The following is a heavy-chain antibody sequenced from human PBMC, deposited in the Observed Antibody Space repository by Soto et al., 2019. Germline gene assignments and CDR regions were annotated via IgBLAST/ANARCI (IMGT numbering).Heavy chain of an antibody. CDR2: ISSSSSYI. CDR1: GFTFNSYS. J-gene: IGHJ4*02. Sequence: GGSLRLSCAASGFTFNSYSMNWVRQAPGKGLEWVSSISSSSSYIYYADSVKGRFTISRDNAKNSLYLQMNSLRAEDTALYYCARGLHYYDSSVYYGYWGQGTLVTVS. V-gene: IGHV3-21*01. D-gene: IGHD3-22*01. CDR3: ARGLHYYDSSVYYGY.